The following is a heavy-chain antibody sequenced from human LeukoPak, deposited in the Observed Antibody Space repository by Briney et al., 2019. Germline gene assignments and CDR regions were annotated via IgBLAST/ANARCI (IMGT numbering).Heavy chain of an antibody. D-gene: IGHD1-14*01. CDR3: ATFSGAHHKTFDS. CDR1: GLTFRNYW. V-gene: IGHV3-7*01. CDR2: IKQDGSDK. Sequence: GGSLRLSCAASGLTFRNYWMSWVRQAPGKGLEWVANIKQDGSDKFYVDSVNGRFTISRDNAKNSLYLQMNTLRAEDTAIYYCATFSGAHHKTFDSWGQGSLVTVSS. J-gene: IGHJ4*02.